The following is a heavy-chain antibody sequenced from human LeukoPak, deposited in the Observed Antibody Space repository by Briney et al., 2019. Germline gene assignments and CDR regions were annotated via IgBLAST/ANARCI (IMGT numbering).Heavy chain of an antibody. Sequence: GGSLRLSCAVSGFTSSKAWMHWVRQAPGKGLEWVSAISDGGDITYYADSVKGRFTISRDNSKNTLYLQMNSLRAEDTAVYYCAKDSPLVVRGVRGYFDYWGQGSLVTVSS. D-gene: IGHD3-10*01. CDR3: AKDSPLVVRGVRGYFDY. V-gene: IGHV3-23*01. CDR1: GFTSSKAW. J-gene: IGHJ4*02. CDR2: ISDGGDIT.